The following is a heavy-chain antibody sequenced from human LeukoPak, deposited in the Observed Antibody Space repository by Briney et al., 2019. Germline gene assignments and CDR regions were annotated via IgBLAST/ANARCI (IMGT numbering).Heavy chain of an antibody. CDR1: GFTFSSYS. J-gene: IGHJ4*02. Sequence: HPGRSLRLSCAASGFTFSSYSIHWVRQAPGKGLEWVAVISYDGSNKYYADSVKGRFTISRDNSKNTLYLEMNSLRTEDTALYYCARVGATYYFDYWGQGTLVTVSS. CDR3: ARVGATYYFDY. CDR2: ISYDGSNK. V-gene: IGHV3-30*03. D-gene: IGHD1-26*01.